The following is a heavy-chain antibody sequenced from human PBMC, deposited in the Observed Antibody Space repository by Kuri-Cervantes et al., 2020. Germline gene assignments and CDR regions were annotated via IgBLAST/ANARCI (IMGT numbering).Heavy chain of an antibody. CDR3: ARAYSSRVWDYYYMDV. V-gene: IGHV1-18*01. J-gene: IGHJ6*03. D-gene: IGHD6-19*01. CDR2: ISAYNGNT. CDR1: GYTFTSYG. Sequence: ASVKVSCKASGYTFTSYGISWVRQAPGQGLEWMGWISAYNGNTNYAQKLQGRVTMTTDTSTSTAYMELRSLRSEDTAVYYCARAYSSRVWDYYYMDVWGKGTTVTVSS.